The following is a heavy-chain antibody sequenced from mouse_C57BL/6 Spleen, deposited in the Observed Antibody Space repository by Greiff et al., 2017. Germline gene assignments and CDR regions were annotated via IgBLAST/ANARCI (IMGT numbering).Heavy chain of an antibody. V-gene: IGHV1-63*01. D-gene: IGHD2-1*01. CDR2: IYPGGGYT. Sequence: VQLVESGAELVRPGTSVKMSCKASGYTFTNYWIGWAKQRPGHGLEWIGDIYPGGGYTNYNEKFKGKATLTADKSSSTAYMQFSSLTSEDSAIYYCARERGNSYYFDYWGQGTTLTVSS. CDR3: ARERGNSYYFDY. J-gene: IGHJ2*01. CDR1: GYTFTNYW.